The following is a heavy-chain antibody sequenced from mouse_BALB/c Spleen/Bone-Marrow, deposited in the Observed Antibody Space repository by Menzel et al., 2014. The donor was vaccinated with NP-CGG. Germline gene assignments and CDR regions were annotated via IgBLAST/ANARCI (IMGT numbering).Heavy chain of an antibody. J-gene: IGHJ3*01. D-gene: IGHD2-1*01. CDR3: ARDYGNYVRFAY. V-gene: IGHV7-3*02. CDR1: GFTFTDYY. Sequence: DVMLVESGGGLVQSGGSLRLSCATSGFTFTDYYMSWVRQPPGKALEWLGFIRNKANGYTTEYSASVKGRFTISRDNSQSILYLQMNTLRAEDSATYYCARDYGNYVRFAYWGQGTLVTVSA. CDR2: IRNKANGYTT.